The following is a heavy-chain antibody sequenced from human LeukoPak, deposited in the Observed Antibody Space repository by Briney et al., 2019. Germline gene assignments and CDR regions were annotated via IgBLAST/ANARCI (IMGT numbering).Heavy chain of an antibody. Sequence: GASVKVSCKASEYTFTNYYMHWVRQAPGQGLEWMGWINPNSGGTNYAQKFQGRVTLTRDTSISTAYMALSRLRFDDTAVYFCARVGGDSGRGWDPADYWGQGTLVTVSS. CDR3: ARVGGDSGRGWDPADY. J-gene: IGHJ4*02. V-gene: IGHV1-2*02. CDR2: INPNSGGT. CDR1: EYTFTNYY. D-gene: IGHD4-17*01.